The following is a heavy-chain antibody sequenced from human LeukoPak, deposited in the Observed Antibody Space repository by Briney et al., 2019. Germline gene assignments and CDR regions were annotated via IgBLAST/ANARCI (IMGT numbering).Heavy chain of an antibody. J-gene: IGHJ6*03. CDR3: ARVGGTVTTDYYMDV. CDR2: ISSSSSYI. V-gene: IGHV3-21*04. D-gene: IGHD4-17*01. Sequence: GGSLRLSCAASGFTFSSYSMNWVRQAPGKGLEWVSSISSSSSYIYYAGSVKGRFTISRDNAKNSLYLQMNSLRAEDTALYYCARVGGTVTTDYYMDVWGKGTTVTVSS. CDR1: GFTFSSYS.